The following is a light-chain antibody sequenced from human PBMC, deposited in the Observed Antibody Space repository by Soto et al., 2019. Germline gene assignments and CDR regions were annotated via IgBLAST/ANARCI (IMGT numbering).Light chain of an antibody. Sequence: EIVLTQSPGTLSLSPGERATLSCRASQSVSSAYLAWYQHKPGQPPTLLIYAASSRVTGIPDRFSGSGSGTDFTLTISRLEPEDFAVYSCQQYGSSSTCTFGQGTKVEIK. CDR3: QQYGSSSTCT. CDR1: QSVSSAY. J-gene: IGKJ1*01. V-gene: IGKV3-20*01. CDR2: AAS.